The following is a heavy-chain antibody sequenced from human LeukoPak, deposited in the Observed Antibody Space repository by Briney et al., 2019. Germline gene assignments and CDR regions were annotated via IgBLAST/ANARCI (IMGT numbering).Heavy chain of an antibody. D-gene: IGHD3-22*01. J-gene: IGHJ4*02. CDR3: ARDENYYDSSPHGY. CDR1: GGSISSSSYY. V-gene: IGHV4-39*02. Sequence: SETLSLTCTVSGGSISSSSYYWGWIRQPPGKGLEWIGSIYYSGSTYYNPSLKSRVTISVDTSKNQFSLKLSSVTAADTAVYYCARDENYYDSSPHGYWGQGTLVTVSS. CDR2: IYYSGST.